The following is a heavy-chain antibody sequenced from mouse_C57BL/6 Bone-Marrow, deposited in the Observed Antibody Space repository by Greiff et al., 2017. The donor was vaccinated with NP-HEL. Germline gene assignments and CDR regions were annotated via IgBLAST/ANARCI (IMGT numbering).Heavy chain of an antibody. V-gene: IGHV5-4*01. D-gene: IGHD1-1*01. Sequence: EVQGVESGGGLVKPGGSLKLSCAASGFTFSSYAMSWVRQTPEKSLEWVATISHGGSYTYYPDNVKGRFTISRDNSKNNMYLQMSHLKSEDTAMYYCARSAYYYGSSLGPWFAYWGQGTLVTVSA. CDR3: ARSAYYYGSSLGPWFAY. J-gene: IGHJ3*01. CDR2: ISHGGSYT. CDR1: GFTFSSYA.